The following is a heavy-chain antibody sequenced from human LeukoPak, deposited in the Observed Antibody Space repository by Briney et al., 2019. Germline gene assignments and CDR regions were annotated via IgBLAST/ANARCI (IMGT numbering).Heavy chain of an antibody. D-gene: IGHD5-18*01. CDR3: ARDNGYSNGHAFDS. V-gene: IGHV3-30-3*01. CDR1: GFTFSSYD. Sequence: GRSLRLSCAASGFTFSSYDMHWVRQAPGKGLEWVAYIAYDGSNKYYADSVKGRFTISRDNSKNTLCLQMNSLRPEDTAVYYCARDNGYSNGHAFDSWGQGTLVTVSS. J-gene: IGHJ4*02. CDR2: IAYDGSNK.